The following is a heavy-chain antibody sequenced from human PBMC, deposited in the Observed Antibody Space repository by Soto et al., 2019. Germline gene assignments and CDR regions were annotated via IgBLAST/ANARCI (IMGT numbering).Heavy chain of an antibody. D-gene: IGHD3-10*01. CDR2: IWYDGSNK. Sequence: QVQLVESGGGVVQPGRSLRLSCAASGFTFSSYGMHWVRQAPGKGLEWVAVIWYDGSNKYYADSVKGRFTISRDHSKNTLYLQMNSLRAEDTAVYYCARDGYYYGSGSYYQGYYYGMDVWGQGTTVTVSS. CDR3: ARDGYYYGSGSYYQGYYYGMDV. CDR1: GFTFSSYG. J-gene: IGHJ6*02. V-gene: IGHV3-33*01.